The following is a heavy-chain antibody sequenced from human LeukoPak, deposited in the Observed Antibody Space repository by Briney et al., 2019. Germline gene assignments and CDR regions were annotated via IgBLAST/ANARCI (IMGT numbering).Heavy chain of an antibody. J-gene: IGHJ4*02. CDR1: GGSISSSNW. V-gene: IGHV4-4*02. CDR3: ARLSKAVYSGYDYETGDYFDY. CDR2: IYHSGST. D-gene: IGHD5-12*01. Sequence: PSETLSLTCAVSGGSISSSNWWSWVRQPPGKGLEWIGEIYHSGSTNYNPSLKSRVTISVDTSKNQFSLKPSSVTAADTAVYYCARLSKAVYSGYDYETGDYFDYWGQGTLVTVSS.